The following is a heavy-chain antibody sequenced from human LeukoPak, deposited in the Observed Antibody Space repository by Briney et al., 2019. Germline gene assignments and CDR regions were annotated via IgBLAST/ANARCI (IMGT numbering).Heavy chain of an antibody. CDR2: IFYSGSS. D-gene: IGHD3-10*01. CDR1: GGSINSHY. Sequence: SETLSLTCAVSGGSINSHYWTWIRQPPGKGLEWIGHIFYSGSSSYKPSLKSRVTMSVDRSKNQFSLKLRSVTAADTAVYFCARAGPWQIDPWGQGTLVTVSS. J-gene: IGHJ5*02. V-gene: IGHV4-59*11. CDR3: ARAGPWQIDP.